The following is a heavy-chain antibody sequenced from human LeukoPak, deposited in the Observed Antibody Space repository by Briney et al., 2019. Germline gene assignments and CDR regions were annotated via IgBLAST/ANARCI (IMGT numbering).Heavy chain of an antibody. CDR1: GFTFSSYE. CDR2: ISSSGSTI. Sequence: GGSLRLSCAASGFTFSSYEMNWVRQAPGKGLEWVSYISSSGSTIYYADSVKGRFTISRDNAKNSLYLQMNSLRAEDTAVYYCARDRIYSSGWSYYYYGMDVWGQGTTVTVSS. J-gene: IGHJ6*02. D-gene: IGHD6-19*01. CDR3: ARDRIYSSGWSYYYYGMDV. V-gene: IGHV3-48*03.